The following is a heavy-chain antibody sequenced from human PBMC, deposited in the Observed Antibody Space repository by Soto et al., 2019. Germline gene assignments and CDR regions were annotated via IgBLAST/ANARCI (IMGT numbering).Heavy chain of an antibody. V-gene: IGHV4-39*07. CDR1: GGSISSSSFY. Sequence: PSETLSLTCTVSGGSISSSSFYWGWIRQPPGKGLEWIGSIYYSGSTYYNPSLKSRVTISVDTSKNQFSLKLSSVTAADTAVYYCARIYDGSGPNSGGYGFDIWGRGTMVTVSS. J-gene: IGHJ3*02. D-gene: IGHD3-22*01. CDR3: ARIYDGSGPNSGGYGFDI. CDR2: IYYSGST.